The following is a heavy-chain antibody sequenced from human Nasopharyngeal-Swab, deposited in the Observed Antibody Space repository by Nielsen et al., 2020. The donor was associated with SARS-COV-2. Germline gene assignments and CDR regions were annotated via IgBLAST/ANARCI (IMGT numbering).Heavy chain of an antibody. D-gene: IGHD5-12*01. Sequence: GWSLRLSCAASGFNLSSYGMHWVRHAPGTGLEWVAVIWYDRSNKYYADSVKGRFTISRVNSKNPLYLQMNSLSAEDSAVYYFARLYLAPAYSGYAPVDYWGQGTLVTVSS. J-gene: IGHJ4*02. V-gene: IGHV3-33*01. CDR1: GFNLSSYG. CDR2: IWYDRSNK. CDR3: ARLYLAPAYSGYAPVDY.